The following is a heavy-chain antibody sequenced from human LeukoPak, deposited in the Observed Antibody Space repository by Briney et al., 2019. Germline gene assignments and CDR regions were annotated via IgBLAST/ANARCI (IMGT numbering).Heavy chain of an antibody. CDR3: ARESPTMVRGVIAYYYYYMDV. Sequence: PSETLSLTCTVSGGSISSYYWSWIRQPAGKGLEWIGRIYTSGSTNYNPSLKSRVTIPVDTSKNQFSLKLSSVTAADTAVYYCARESPTMVRGVIAYYYYYMDVWGKGTTVTVSS. CDR1: GGSISSYY. CDR2: IYTSGST. D-gene: IGHD3-10*01. V-gene: IGHV4-4*07. J-gene: IGHJ6*03.